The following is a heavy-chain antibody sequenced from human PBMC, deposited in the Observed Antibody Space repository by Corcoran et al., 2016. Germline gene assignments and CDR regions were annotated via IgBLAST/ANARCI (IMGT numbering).Heavy chain of an antibody. CDR3: TRYKQWLPHFDY. CDR1: GFTVSSNY. Sequence: EVQLVESGGGLIQPGGSLRLSCAASGFTVSSNYMSWVRQAPGKGLEWVSVIYSGGSTYYADSVKGRFTISRDNSKNMLYLQMNSLIAEDTAVYYCTRYKQWLPHFDYWGQGTLVTVSS. CDR2: IYSGGST. D-gene: IGHD6-19*01. V-gene: IGHV3-53*01. J-gene: IGHJ4*02.